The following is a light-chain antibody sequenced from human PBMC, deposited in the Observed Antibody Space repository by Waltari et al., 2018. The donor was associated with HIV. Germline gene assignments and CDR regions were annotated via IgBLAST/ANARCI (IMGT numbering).Light chain of an antibody. Sequence: DIQMTQSPSSLSASVGDRVTITCQASQDISNYLNWYQQKPGKAPKLLIYDASNLETWVPSRFSGSGSGTDFTFTISSLQPEDIATYYCQQYDNLPRTFGQGTKLEIK. V-gene: IGKV1-33*01. CDR3: QQYDNLPRT. CDR1: QDISNY. CDR2: DAS. J-gene: IGKJ2*01.